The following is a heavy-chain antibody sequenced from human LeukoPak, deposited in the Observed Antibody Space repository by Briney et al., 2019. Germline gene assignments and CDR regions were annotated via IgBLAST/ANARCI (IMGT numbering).Heavy chain of an antibody. CDR1: GYSISSGYY. Sequence: ASETLSLTCNVSGYSISSGYYWGWIRQPPGKGLEWIASIDHSGSTYHNTSLKSRVTLSVDMPNNQFSLKLNSVTAADTAVYYCARDKGGVVVVAATRDDGFDIWGQGTMVSVSS. J-gene: IGHJ3*02. D-gene: IGHD2-15*01. CDR2: IDHSGST. V-gene: IGHV4-38-2*02. CDR3: ARDKGGVVVVAATRDDGFDI.